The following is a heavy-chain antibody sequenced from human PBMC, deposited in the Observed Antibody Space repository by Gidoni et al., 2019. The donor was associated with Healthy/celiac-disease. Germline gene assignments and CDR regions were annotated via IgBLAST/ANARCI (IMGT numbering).Heavy chain of an antibody. CDR1: GGSISSYY. CDR2: IYYSGST. Sequence: QVQLQESGPGLVKPSETLSLTCPFSGGSISSYYWSWIRQPPGKGLEWIGYIYYSGSTNYNPSLKSRVTISVDTSKNQFSLKLSSVTAADTAVYYCASLGEPRIVGATYYYYYGMDVWGQGTTVTVSS. J-gene: IGHJ6*02. D-gene: IGHD1-26*01. V-gene: IGHV4-59*01. CDR3: ASLGEPRIVGATYYYYYGMDV.